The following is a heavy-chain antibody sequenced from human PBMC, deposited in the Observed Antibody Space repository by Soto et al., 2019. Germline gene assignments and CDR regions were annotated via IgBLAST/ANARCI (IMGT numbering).Heavy chain of an antibody. D-gene: IGHD6-6*01. V-gene: IGHV3-23*01. Sequence: GGSLRLSCAASGFTFSSYAMSWVRQAPGKGLEWVSAISGSGGSTYYADSVKGRFTISRDNSKNTVYLQMNSLRAEDTAVYYCAKGSIRQSYYYYYMDVWGKGTTVTVSS. J-gene: IGHJ6*03. CDR2: ISGSGGST. CDR3: AKGSIRQSYYYYYMDV. CDR1: GFTFSSYA.